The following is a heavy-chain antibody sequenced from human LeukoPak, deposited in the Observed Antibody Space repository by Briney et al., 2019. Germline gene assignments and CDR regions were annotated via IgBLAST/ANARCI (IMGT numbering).Heavy chain of an antibody. CDR1: EFTFSSYA. V-gene: IGHV3-23*01. D-gene: IGHD3-22*01. CDR2: ISGSGGST. Sequence: GGSLRLSCAASEFTFSSYAMSWVRQAPRKGLEWVSAISGSGGSTYYADSVKGRFTISRDNSKNTLYLQMNSLRAEDTAVYYCAKEVVPGYYDSSGYYKDDYFDYWGQGTLVTVSS. J-gene: IGHJ4*02. CDR3: AKEVVPGYYDSSGYYKDDYFDY.